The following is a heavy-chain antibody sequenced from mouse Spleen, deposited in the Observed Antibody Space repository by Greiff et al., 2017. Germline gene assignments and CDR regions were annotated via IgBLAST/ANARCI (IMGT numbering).Heavy chain of an antibody. Sequence: QVQLQQPGAELVRPGSSVKLSCKASGYTFTSYWMHWVKQRPIQGLEWIGNIDPSDSETHYNQKFKDKATLTVDKSSSTAYMQLSSLTSEDSAVYYCAREAGNSGYFDYWGQGTTLTVSS. D-gene: IGHD2-1*01. J-gene: IGHJ2*01. CDR1: GYTFTSYW. V-gene: IGHV1-52*01. CDR2: IDPSDSET. CDR3: AREAGNSGYFDY.